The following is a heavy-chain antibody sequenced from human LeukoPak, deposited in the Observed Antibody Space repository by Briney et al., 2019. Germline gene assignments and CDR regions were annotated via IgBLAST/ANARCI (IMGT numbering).Heavy chain of an antibody. CDR2: IFPADSDT. CDR3: ARSPRDGYTDGVDDI. D-gene: IGHD5-24*01. V-gene: IGHV5-51*01. J-gene: IGHJ3*02. CDR1: GSSFTSYW. Sequence: GESLQISCKGSGSSFTSYWIGGVRQPPGKGLEWMGIIFPADSDTKYNPSFQGQVTISADKSIGTAYLQWSSLKPSDSATYYCARSPRDGYTDGVDDIWGQGTMVTVSS.